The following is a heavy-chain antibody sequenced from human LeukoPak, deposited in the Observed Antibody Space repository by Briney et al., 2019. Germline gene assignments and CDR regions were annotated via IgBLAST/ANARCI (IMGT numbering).Heavy chain of an antibody. J-gene: IGHJ4*02. D-gene: IGHD5-24*01. V-gene: IGHV3-48*01. CDR3: ARDRMATIYYFDY. CDR1: GFTFSSYS. CDR2: ISSSSSTI. Sequence: GGSLRLSCAASGFTFSSYSMNWVRQAPGKGLERVSYISSSSSTIYYADSVKGRFTISRDNAKNSLYLQMNSLRAEDTAVYYCARDRMATIYYFDYWGQGTLVTVSS.